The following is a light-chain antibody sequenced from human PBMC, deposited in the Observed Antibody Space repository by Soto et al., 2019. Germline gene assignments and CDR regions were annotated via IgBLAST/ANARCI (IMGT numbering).Light chain of an antibody. J-gene: IGLJ1*01. V-gene: IGLV1-40*01. CDR1: SSNIGAGYD. Sequence: QSVLTQPPSVSGAPGQRVTISCTGCSSNIGAGYDVHWYQQLPGTAPKLLIYGNSNRPSGVPDRFSGSKSGTSASLAITGLQAEDEADYYCQSYDSSLSGSYVFGTGTKVTV. CDR3: QSYDSSLSGSYV. CDR2: GNS.